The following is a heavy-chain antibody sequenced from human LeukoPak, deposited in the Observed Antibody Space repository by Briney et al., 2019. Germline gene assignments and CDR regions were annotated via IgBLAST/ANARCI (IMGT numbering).Heavy chain of an antibody. CDR3: ARDSHTVPFDY. CDR2: FYTSGRT. J-gene: IGHJ4*02. Sequence: PSETLSLTCIDSGGSISTSQYWGWIRQPPGKGLEWVGSFYTSGRTYYNPSLKSRVTMSVDTSKNQFSLKLSSVTAADTAVYYCARDSHTVPFDYWGQGTLVTVSS. V-gene: IGHV4-39*07. D-gene: IGHD4-11*01. CDR1: GGSISTSQY.